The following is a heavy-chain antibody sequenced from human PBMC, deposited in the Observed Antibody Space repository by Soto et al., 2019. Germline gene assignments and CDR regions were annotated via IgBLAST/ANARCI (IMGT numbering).Heavy chain of an antibody. D-gene: IGHD5-18*01. CDR2: TYYRSKWYN. CDR3: ARSNSYGPPLDY. V-gene: IGHV6-1*01. CDR1: GDSVSSNSAT. Sequence: PSETLSLTCAISGDSVSSNSATWNWIRQSPSRGLEWLGRTYYRSKWYNDYAVSVKSRITINPDTSKNQLSLQLNSVTPEDTAVYFCARSNSYGPPLDYWGQGALVTVSS. J-gene: IGHJ4*02.